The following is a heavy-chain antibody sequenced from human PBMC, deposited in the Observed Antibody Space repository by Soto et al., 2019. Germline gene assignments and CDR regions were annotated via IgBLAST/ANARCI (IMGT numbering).Heavy chain of an antibody. CDR3: ARGLISGSHYSGGWYYFDS. J-gene: IGHJ4*02. CDR2: INHSGSA. Sequence: QVQLQQSGAGLLKPSETLSLTCDVYGGSFSGYIWTWIRQTPGKGLQWIGQINHSGSANYNPSLKRRVTISGHTAKSQFSLELSSVTAADTAVYYCARGLISGSHYSGGWYYFDSWGQGTQVTVSS. V-gene: IGHV4-34*01. CDR1: GGSFSGYI. D-gene: IGHD1-26*01.